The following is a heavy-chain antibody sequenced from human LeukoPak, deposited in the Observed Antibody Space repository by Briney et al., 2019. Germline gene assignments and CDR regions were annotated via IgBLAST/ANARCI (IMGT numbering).Heavy chain of an antibody. CDR3: ARRLPLAAAGTRRLDP. Sequence: SETLSLICAVYGGSFSGYYWSWIRQPPGKGLEWIGEINHSGSTNYNPSLKSRVTISVDTSKNQFSLKLSSVTAADTAVYYCARRLPLAAAGTRRLDPWGQGTLVTVSS. V-gene: IGHV4-34*01. J-gene: IGHJ5*02. D-gene: IGHD6-13*01. CDR2: INHSGST. CDR1: GGSFSGYY.